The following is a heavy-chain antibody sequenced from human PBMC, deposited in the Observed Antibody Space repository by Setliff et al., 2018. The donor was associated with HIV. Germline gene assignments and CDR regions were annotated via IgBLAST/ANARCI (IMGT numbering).Heavy chain of an antibody. Sequence: GGSLRLSCADSGFTFSSYAMSWVRQAPGKGLEWVSVISGSGDITYYRESVKGRFTVSRDNSNNTVYLQMNSLRAEDTAMYYCAKTQTVITVYGPFDSWGQGTPVTVSS. V-gene: IGHV3-23*01. CDR3: AKTQTVITVYGPFDS. CDR2: ISGSGDIT. D-gene: IGHD3-3*01. CDR1: GFTFSSYA. J-gene: IGHJ4*02.